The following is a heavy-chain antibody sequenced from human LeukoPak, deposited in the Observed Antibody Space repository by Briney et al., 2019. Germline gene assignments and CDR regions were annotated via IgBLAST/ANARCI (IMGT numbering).Heavy chain of an antibody. CDR2: IIPIFGTA. V-gene: IGHV1-69*13. J-gene: IGHJ4*02. Sequence: GASVKVSCKASGGTFSSYAISWVRQAPGQGLEWMGGIIPIFGTANYAQKFQGRVTITADESTSTAYMELSSLRSEDTAVYYCAAEPNAFWSGYYYFDYWGQGTLVTVSS. CDR1: GGTFSSYA. CDR3: AAEPNAFWSGYYYFDY. D-gene: IGHD3-3*01.